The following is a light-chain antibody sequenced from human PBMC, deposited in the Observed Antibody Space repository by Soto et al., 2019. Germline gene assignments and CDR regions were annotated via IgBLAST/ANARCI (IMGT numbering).Light chain of an antibody. CDR2: EAS. CDR3: QQLNSYLIT. CDR1: QTIGRW. Sequence: DIHMTQSPSTLSASVGDRVTITCLAGQTIGRWLAWYQLKPGKAPKFLIYEASTLEGGVPSRFSGSGSGTEFTLTISSLQPEDFATYYCQQLNSYLITFGQGTRLEI. J-gene: IGKJ5*01. V-gene: IGKV1-5*01.